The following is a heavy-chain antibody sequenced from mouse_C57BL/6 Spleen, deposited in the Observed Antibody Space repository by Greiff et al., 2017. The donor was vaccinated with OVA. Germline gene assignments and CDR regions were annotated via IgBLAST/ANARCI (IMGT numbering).Heavy chain of an antibody. CDR1: GYAFSSSW. CDR2: IYPGDGDT. V-gene: IGHV1-82*01. J-gene: IGHJ2*01. D-gene: IGHD2-4*01. CDR3: AREDYDYGFDY. Sequence: QVQLQQSGPELVKPGASVKISCKASGYAFSSSWMNWVKQRPGKGLEWIGRIYPGDGDTNYNGKFKGKATLTADKSSSTAYMQLSSLTSEDSAVYFCAREDYDYGFDYWGQGTTLTVSS.